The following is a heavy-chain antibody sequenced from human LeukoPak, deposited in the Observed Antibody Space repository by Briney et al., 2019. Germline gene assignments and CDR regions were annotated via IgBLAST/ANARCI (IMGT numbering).Heavy chain of an antibody. CDR2: IYTDGAT. Sequence: GGSLRLSRAISGITVSQSDMSWVRQAPGRGLEWVSLIYTDGATHYADSVKGRFTISRDNAKNSLFLQMNGLRAEDTAVYYCARRGGSSSRRSPIDYWGQGTLVTVSS. D-gene: IGHD6-6*01. J-gene: IGHJ4*02. CDR1: GITVSQSD. CDR3: ARRGGSSSRRSPIDY. V-gene: IGHV3-66*04.